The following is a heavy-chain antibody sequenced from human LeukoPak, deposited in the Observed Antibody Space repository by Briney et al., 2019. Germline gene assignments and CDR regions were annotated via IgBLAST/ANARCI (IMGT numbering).Heavy chain of an antibody. CDR1: GFTFSSYS. J-gene: IGHJ4*02. CDR2: ISSSSSYI. CDR3: AREAPVTTYSLFDY. Sequence: KPRGSLRLSCAASGFTFSSYSMNWVRQAPGKGLEWVSSISSSSSYIYYADSVKGRFTISRDNAKNSLYLQMNSLRAEDTAVYYCAREAPVTTYSLFDYWGQGTLVTVSS. V-gene: IGHV3-21*01. D-gene: IGHD4-17*01.